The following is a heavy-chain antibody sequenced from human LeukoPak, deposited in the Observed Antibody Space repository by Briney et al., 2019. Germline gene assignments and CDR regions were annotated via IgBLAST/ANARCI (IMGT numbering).Heavy chain of an antibody. CDR3: ASGTYTLEN. V-gene: IGHV3-7*05. D-gene: IGHD1-26*01. CDR1: GFTFISFW. CDR2: INQDGSEK. J-gene: IGHJ4*02. Sequence: QTGGSLRLSFAAPGFTFISFWLSWVGQAPGKGLEWVANINQDGSEKYYVDSVKGRFTISRDNAKNALYPQMNSLRAEDTALYYCASGTYTLENWGQGTLVTVSS.